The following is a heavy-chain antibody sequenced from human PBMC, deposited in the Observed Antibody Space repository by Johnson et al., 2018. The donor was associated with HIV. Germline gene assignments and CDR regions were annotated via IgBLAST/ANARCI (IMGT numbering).Heavy chain of an antibody. CDR3: AGEYYDSSGYYRLFAFDI. CDR2: SGNGGTT. Sequence: VQLVESGGGLVQPGGSLRLSCAASGFTVSSNYMSWVRQAPGKGLEWVSDISGNGGTTYYADSVKGRFTISRDNSKNTLYLQMNSLRAEETAVYYCAGEYYDSSGYYRLFAFDIWGQGTMVTVSS. J-gene: IGHJ3*02. V-gene: IGHV3-66*02. D-gene: IGHD3-22*01. CDR1: GFTVSSNY.